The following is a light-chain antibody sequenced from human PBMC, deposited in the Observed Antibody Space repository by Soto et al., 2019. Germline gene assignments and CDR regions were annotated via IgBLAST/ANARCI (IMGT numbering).Light chain of an antibody. CDR2: GAS. Sequence: IELTQSPCTLSLSPGERATLSCRASQSISSNDLAWFQQKPGQAPRLLIYGASTRATGIPDRFGGSGSGTDFTLTISSLEPEDFALYHCLQYDTSPLTFGGGTKVDIK. CDR1: QSISSND. J-gene: IGKJ4*01. CDR3: LQYDTSPLT. V-gene: IGKV3-20*01.